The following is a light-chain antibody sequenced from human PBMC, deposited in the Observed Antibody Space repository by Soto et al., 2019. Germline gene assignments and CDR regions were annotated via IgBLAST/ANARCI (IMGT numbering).Light chain of an antibody. CDR1: QSVSSTY. J-gene: IGKJ1*01. CDR2: GTS. V-gene: IGKV3-20*01. CDR3: QQYSVSPWT. Sequence: EIVLTQSPGTLSLSPGEGATLSCRASQSVSSTYIAWYQQKPGQAPGLLIYGTSTRATGIPDRFRGSGSGTDFAFTVSRLEPEDFAVYFCQQYSVSPWTFGQGTRVEIK.